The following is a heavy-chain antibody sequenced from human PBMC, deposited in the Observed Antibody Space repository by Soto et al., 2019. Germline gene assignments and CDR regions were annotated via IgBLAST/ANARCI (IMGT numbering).Heavy chain of an antibody. CDR1: GGSISSGDYY. J-gene: IGHJ4*02. CDR3: ASMTAVRSACDY. CDR2: IYYSGST. V-gene: IGHV4-30-4*01. Sequence: SETLSLTCTVSGGSISSGDYYWSWIRQPPGKGLEWIGYIYYSGSTYYNPSLKSRVTISVDTSKNQFSLRLSSVTAADTAVYYCASMTAVRSACDYWGQGTLVTVSS. D-gene: IGHD4-4*01.